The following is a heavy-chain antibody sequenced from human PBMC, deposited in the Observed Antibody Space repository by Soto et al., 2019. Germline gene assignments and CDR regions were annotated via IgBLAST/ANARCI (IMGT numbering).Heavy chain of an antibody. CDR1: GGPMSEYF. CDR2: VYYLGST. V-gene: IGHV4-59*01. Sequence: PSETLSLTCTVSGGPMSEYFWSWIRQSPGKGLEWIGYVYYLGSTDYNPSLKSRVMISVDTSKRQFSLKLSSVTVADTAVYYCARDGYDGSGSTYPAYSGPGIQVTVS. CDR3: ARDGYDGSGSTYPAY. J-gene: IGHJ1*01. D-gene: IGHD3-10*01.